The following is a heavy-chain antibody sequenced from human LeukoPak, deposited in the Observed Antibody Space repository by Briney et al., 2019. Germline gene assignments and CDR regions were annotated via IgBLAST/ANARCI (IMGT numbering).Heavy chain of an antibody. Sequence: ASVEVSCKASGNTFSNYGFSWVRQAPGQGLEWMGWISANNGNTDYAQNFQGRVTLTTDTSTGIAYMELRSLTSDDTAVDYCARDVGVTRFDPWGQGTLVTVSS. CDR3: ARDVGVTRFDP. J-gene: IGHJ5*02. V-gene: IGHV1-18*01. D-gene: IGHD3-22*01. CDR2: ISANNGNT. CDR1: GNTFSNYG.